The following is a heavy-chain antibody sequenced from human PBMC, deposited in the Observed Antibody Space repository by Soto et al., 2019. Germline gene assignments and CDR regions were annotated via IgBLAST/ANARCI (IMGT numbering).Heavy chain of an antibody. CDR2: IYYSGNT. D-gene: IGHD6-13*01. CDR3: ARKGAAASYSHYYMDV. V-gene: IGHV4-59*01. J-gene: IGHJ6*03. CDR1: GGSISPYY. Sequence: QVQLQESGPGLVKPSETLSLTCTVCGGSISPYYWSWIRQPPGKGLEWIGYIYYSGNTNYNPSLESRVTISVDTSRNQFSLKLTSVTAADTAVYYCARKGAAASYSHYYMDVWGRGTTVTVSS.